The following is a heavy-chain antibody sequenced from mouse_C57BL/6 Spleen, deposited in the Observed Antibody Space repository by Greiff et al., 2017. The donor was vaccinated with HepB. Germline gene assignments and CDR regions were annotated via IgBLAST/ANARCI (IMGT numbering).Heavy chain of an antibody. Sequence: QVHVKQSGAELVRPGSSVKLSCKASGYTFTSYWMHWVKQRPIQGLEWIGNIDPSDSETHYNQKFKDKATLTVDKSSSTAYMQLSSLTSEDSAVYYCARWGRDYFDYWGQGTTLTVSS. J-gene: IGHJ2*01. CDR3: ARWGRDYFDY. CDR1: GYTFTSYW. CDR2: IDPSDSET. V-gene: IGHV1-52*01.